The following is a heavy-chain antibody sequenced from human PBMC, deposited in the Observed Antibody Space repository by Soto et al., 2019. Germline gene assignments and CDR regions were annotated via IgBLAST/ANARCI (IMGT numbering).Heavy chain of an antibody. CDR1: GYSFNKYW. Sequence: PGESLKISCNGSGYSFNKYWIGWVRQMPGKGLEWMGIIYPDDSDTKYSPAFQGQVTISVDKSISTAYLQWSSLKASDTAMYYCARDTVITPGGNYYYYGMDVWGQGTTVTVSS. D-gene: IGHD4-17*01. CDR3: ARDTVITPGGNYYYYGMDV. CDR2: IYPDDSDT. V-gene: IGHV5-51*01. J-gene: IGHJ6*02.